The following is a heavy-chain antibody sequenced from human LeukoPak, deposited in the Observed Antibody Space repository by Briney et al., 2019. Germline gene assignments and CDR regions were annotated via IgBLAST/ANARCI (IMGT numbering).Heavy chain of an antibody. V-gene: IGHV5-51*01. D-gene: IGHD6-13*01. J-gene: IGHJ4*02. CDR1: GYSFTSYW. CDR2: IYPGDSDT. Sequence: GESLKISCKGSGYSFTSYWIGWVRQMPGKGLEWMGIIYPGDSDTRYSPSFQGQVTISADKSISTAYLQWSSLKASDTAMYYCARQKPPPGYSSSWYLDYWGQGTLVTVSS. CDR3: ARQKPPPGYSSSWYLDY.